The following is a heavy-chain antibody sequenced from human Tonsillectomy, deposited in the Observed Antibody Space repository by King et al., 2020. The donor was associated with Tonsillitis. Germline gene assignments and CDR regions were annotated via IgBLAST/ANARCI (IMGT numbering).Heavy chain of an antibody. J-gene: IGHJ4*02. CDR1: GFTFSSYA. CDR2: ISGSGGST. V-gene: IGHV3-23*04. Sequence: VQLVESGGGLVQPGGSLRLSCAASGFTFSSYAMSWVRQAPGKGLEWVSAISGSGGSTYYADSVKGRFTISRDNSKNTLYLQMNSLRAEDTAVYYCAKDQRPSITMIVVVTGDFDYWGQGTLVTVSS. D-gene: IGHD3-22*01. CDR3: AKDQRPSITMIVVVTGDFDY.